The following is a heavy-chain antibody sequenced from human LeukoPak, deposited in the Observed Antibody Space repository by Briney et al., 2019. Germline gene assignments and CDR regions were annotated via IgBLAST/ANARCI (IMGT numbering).Heavy chain of an antibody. CDR1: GFTFDDYA. CDR2: ISWNSGSI. Sequence: PGRSLRLSCAASGFTFDDYAMHWVRQAPGKGLEWVSGISWNSGSIGYADSVKGRFTISRDNAKNSLYLQMNSLRAEDMALYYCAKSAAVAGFFDYWGQGTLVTVSS. CDR3: AKSAAVAGFFDY. J-gene: IGHJ4*02. V-gene: IGHV3-9*03. D-gene: IGHD6-19*01.